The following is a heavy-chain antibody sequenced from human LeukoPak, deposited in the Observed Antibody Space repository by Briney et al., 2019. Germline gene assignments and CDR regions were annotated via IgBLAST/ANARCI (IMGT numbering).Heavy chain of an antibody. CDR3: ARERPQYSYAPYGMDV. D-gene: IGHD5-18*01. CDR2: ISSSGSTI. J-gene: IGHJ6*02. V-gene: IGHV3-11*01. CDR1: GFTFRDYY. Sequence: GGSLRLSCAASGFTFRDYYMSWIRHAPGKGLEWVSYISSSGSTIYYADSVKGRFTISRDNAKNSLYLQMNSLRAEDTAVYYCARERPQYSYAPYGMDVWGQGTTVTVSS.